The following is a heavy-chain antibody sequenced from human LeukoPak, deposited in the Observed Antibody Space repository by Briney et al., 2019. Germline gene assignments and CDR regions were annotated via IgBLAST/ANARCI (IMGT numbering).Heavy chain of an antibody. CDR2: IYYSGTT. CDR3: ARDNDDGDYVGWFDP. Sequence: SETLSLTCTVSGASISSGYYYWSWLRQSPGKGLEWIGYIYYSGTTYYSPSLKSRLTISLDTSKNHLSLKLTSVTAADTAIYYCARDNDDGDYVGWFDPWGQGTLVTVSS. V-gene: IGHV4-30-4*01. CDR1: GASISSGYYY. J-gene: IGHJ5*02. D-gene: IGHD4-17*01.